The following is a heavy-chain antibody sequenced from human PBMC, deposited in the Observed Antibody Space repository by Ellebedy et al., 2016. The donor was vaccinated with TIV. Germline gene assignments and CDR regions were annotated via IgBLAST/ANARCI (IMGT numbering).Heavy chain of an antibody. Sequence: GGSLRLSXAASGFTFKDYPMTWVRRAPGKGLEWVSSVSGSGYRTDYADSVKGRFTISRDNSKNTLYLQMSGLRVDDTAIYYCAREAIGYFDLWGRGTRVTVSS. V-gene: IGHV3-23*01. CDR1: GFTFKDYP. CDR3: AREAIGYFDL. D-gene: IGHD2-2*01. CDR2: VSGSGYRT. J-gene: IGHJ2*01.